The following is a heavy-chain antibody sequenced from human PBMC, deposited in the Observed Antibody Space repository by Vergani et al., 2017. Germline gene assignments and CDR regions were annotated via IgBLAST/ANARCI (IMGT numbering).Heavy chain of an antibody. CDR3: AGHDPFQWSSGDY. V-gene: IGHV5-51*01. J-gene: IGHJ4*02. CDR1: GYSFTSYW. D-gene: IGHD2-8*01. Sequence: EVQLVQSGAEVKTPGVSLKIPCKGSGYSFTSYWIGWVRQMPGKGLEWMGIIYPGDSDTRYSPSFQGQVTISADKSISTAYLQWSSLKASDTAMYYCAGHDPFQWSSGDYWGQGTLVTVSS. CDR2: IYPGDSDT.